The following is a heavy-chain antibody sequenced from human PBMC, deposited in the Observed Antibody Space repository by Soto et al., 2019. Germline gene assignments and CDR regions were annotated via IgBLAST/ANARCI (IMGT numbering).Heavy chain of an antibody. CDR1: GFTFSSYA. D-gene: IGHD3-9*01. V-gene: IGHV3-64D*06. CDR3: VKGELRYFDWPSFDP. J-gene: IGHJ5*02. Sequence: GGSLRLSCSASGFTFSSYAMHWVRQAPGKGLEYASAISSNGGSTYYADSVKGRFTISRDNSKNTLYLQMSSLRAEDTAVYYCVKGELRYFDWPSFDPWGQGTLVTVSS. CDR2: ISSNGGST.